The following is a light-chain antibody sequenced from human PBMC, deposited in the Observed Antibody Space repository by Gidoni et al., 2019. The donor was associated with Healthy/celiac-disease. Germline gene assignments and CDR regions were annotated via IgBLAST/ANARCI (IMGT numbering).Light chain of an antibody. CDR3: QQYNNWPRT. CDR1: QRVSSN. V-gene: IGKV3-15*01. Sequence: EIVMTQSPATLSVSPGERATLSCRASQRVSSNLAWYQQKPGQAPRLIYGASTRATGIPARFSGSGSGTEFTLTISSLQSEDFAVYYCQQYNNWPRTFGQGTKVEIK. CDR2: GAS. J-gene: IGKJ1*01.